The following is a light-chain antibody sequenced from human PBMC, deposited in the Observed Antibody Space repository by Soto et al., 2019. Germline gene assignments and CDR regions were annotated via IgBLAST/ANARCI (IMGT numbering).Light chain of an antibody. J-gene: IGKJ1*01. CDR2: DAS. V-gene: IGKV3-20*01. CDR3: QQYGSSPLWT. CDR1: QSVGSN. Sequence: EIVMTQSPATLSVSPGERATLSCRASQSVGSNLAWYQQKPGQAPRLLVYDASTRDTGIPARFSGSGSGTDFTLTISRLEPEDFAVYYCQQYGSSPLWTFGQGTKVDIK.